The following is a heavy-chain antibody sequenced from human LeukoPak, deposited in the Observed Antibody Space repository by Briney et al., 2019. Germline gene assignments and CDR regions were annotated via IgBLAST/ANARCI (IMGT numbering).Heavy chain of an antibody. CDR2: ISAYNGKT. Sequence: GASVKVSCKASGYMFTSYGISWVRQAPGQGLEWMGWISAYNGKTNYAQNLQGRVTMTTDTSTSTAYMELRSLRSDDTAVYYCAKSRGVVVSVYWYFDLWGRGTLVTVSS. CDR1: GYMFTSYG. J-gene: IGHJ2*01. CDR3: AKSRGVVVSVYWYFDL. V-gene: IGHV1-18*01. D-gene: IGHD2-21*01.